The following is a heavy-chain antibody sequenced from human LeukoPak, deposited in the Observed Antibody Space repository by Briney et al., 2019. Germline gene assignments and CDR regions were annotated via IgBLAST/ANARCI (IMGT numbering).Heavy chain of an antibody. V-gene: IGHV4-4*07. D-gene: IGHD6-13*01. J-gene: IGHJ3*01. CDR2: IYTRGST. CDR1: GDSLGASY. Sequence: PSETLSLTCTVSGDSLGASYWSWIRQPAGKGLEWIGRIYTRGSTDYNPSLKSRVTMSLDTSKNQFSLKLTSVTAADTAVYFCARDPRPVPAAAGSFHVWGQGTLVTVSS. CDR3: ARDPRPVPAAAGSFHV.